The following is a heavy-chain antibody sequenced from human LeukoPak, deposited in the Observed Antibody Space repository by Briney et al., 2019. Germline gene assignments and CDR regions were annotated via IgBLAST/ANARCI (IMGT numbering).Heavy chain of an antibody. V-gene: IGHV3-30*04. CDR1: GFTFFTYS. J-gene: IGHJ4*02. D-gene: IGHD3-3*01. CDR2: ISYDGNTK. CDR3: ARGVTEDRGVAQSDS. Sequence: GRSLRLSCAASGFTFFTYSMHWVRQAPGKGLEWVAVISYDGNTKNYADSVKGRFTISRDNSQNTQYLQMNSLRLEDTAVYYCARGVTEDRGVAQSDSWGQGTLVTVSS.